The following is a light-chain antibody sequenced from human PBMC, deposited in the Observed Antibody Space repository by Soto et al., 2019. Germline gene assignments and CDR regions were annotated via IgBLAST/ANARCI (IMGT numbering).Light chain of an antibody. J-gene: IGLJ2*01. V-gene: IGLV2-23*01. CDR2: EAT. CDR1: SSDVGGYNY. Sequence: QSALTQPASVSGSPGQSITISCTGTSSDVGGYNYVSWYQHHPGKAPKLIIYEATKRPSGISSRFSGSKSGYTASLTISGLQAEDEAFYSCFSYAGRDTLVVSGGGTQLTVL. CDR3: FSYAGRDTLVV.